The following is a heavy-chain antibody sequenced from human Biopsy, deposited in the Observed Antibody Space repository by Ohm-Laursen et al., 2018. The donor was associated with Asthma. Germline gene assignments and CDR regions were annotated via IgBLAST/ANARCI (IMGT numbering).Heavy chain of an antibody. CDR2: ITGSGGTI. CDR1: GFTFSSSA. CDR3: AKDFRGIAVAGDRGFDY. J-gene: IGHJ4*02. V-gene: IGHV3-23*01. Sequence: SLRLSCAASGFTFSSSATSWVRQAPGKGLERVSAITGSGGTIYYADSVRGRFTISRDNSKSTLFLQMDSLSAEGTAVYYCAKDFRGIAVAGDRGFDYWGQGTLVTVSS. D-gene: IGHD6-19*01.